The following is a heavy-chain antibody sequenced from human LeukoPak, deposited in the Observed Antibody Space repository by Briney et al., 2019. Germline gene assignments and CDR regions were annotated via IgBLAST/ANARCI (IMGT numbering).Heavy chain of an antibody. D-gene: IGHD2-21*01. Sequence: GGTLRLSCAASGFTFRNYGMSWVRQAPGKGLEWVSSISGSGGSTYYADSVKGRFTISRDNSKNTLYLQMNSLRAEDTAVYYCANAIKEHRGGWRADAFDIWGQGTMVTVSS. V-gene: IGHV3-23*01. J-gene: IGHJ3*02. CDR1: GFTFRNYG. CDR2: ISGSGGST. CDR3: ANAIKEHRGGWRADAFDI.